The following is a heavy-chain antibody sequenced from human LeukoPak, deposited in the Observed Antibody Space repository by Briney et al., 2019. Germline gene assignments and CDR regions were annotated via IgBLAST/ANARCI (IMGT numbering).Heavy chain of an antibody. D-gene: IGHD2-2*01. CDR2: IYHSGTT. J-gene: IGHJ4*02. CDR3: ARGPYDFDY. CDR1: GGSISDYY. V-gene: IGHV4-59*01. Sequence: SETLSLTCTVSGGSISDYYWSWIRQSPGKGLEWIGYIYHSGTTNYNPSLKSRVTISVDTSKNQFSLKLSSVTAADTAVYYCARGPYDFDYWGQGTLVTVSS.